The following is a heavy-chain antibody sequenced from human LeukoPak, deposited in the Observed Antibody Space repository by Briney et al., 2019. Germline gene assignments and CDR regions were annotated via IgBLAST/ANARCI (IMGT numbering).Heavy chain of an antibody. J-gene: IGHJ4*02. V-gene: IGHV4-59*08. D-gene: IGHD4-23*01. Sequence: SETLSLTCTVSGGSISSFFWSWIRQPPGKGLEWIGYIHYSGSTNYNPSLESRVTISVDTSKNQFSLNLSSVTAADTAVYYCARHEGGNLDFDYWGQGTLVTVSS. CDR3: ARHEGGNLDFDY. CDR1: GGSISSFF. CDR2: IHYSGST.